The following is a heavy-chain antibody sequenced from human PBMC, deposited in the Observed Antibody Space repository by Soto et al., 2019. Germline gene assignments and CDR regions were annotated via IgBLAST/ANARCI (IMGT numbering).Heavy chain of an antibody. CDR3: ARSSSRSWFDP. CDR1: GGSISSYY. CDR2: IYYSGST. J-gene: IGHJ5*02. Sequence: SETLSLTCTVSGGSISSYYWSWIRQPPGKGLEWIGYIYYSGSTNYNPSLKGRVTISVDTSKNQFSLKLSSVTAADTAVYYCARSSSRSWFDPWGQGTLVTVSS. V-gene: IGHV4-59*01.